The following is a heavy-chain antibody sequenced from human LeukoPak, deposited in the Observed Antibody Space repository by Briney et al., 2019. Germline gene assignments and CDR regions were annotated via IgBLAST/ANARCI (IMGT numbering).Heavy chain of an antibody. CDR1: GGTFSSYA. CDR2: IIPILGIA. Sequence: VASVKVSCKASGGTFSSYAISWVRQAPGQGLEWMGRIIPILGIANYAQKFQGRVTITADKSTSTAYMELSSLRSEDTAVYYCARDGEDIVVVPAAHIGHSYYYYGMDVWGQGTTVTVSS. CDR3: ARDGEDIVVVPAAHIGHSYYYYGMDV. V-gene: IGHV1-69*04. J-gene: IGHJ6*02. D-gene: IGHD2-2*01.